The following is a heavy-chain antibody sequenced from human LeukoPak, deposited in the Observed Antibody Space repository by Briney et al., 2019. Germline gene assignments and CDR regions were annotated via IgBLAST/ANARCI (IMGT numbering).Heavy chain of an antibody. J-gene: IGHJ4*02. CDR1: GGSVSSGSYY. CDR3: ARTYYDFWSGYFYSYYFDY. D-gene: IGHD3-3*01. CDR2: IYYSGST. V-gene: IGHV4-61*01. Sequence: SETLSLTCTVSGGSVSSGSYYWSWIRQPPGKGLEWIGYIYYSGSTNYNPSLKSRVTISVDTSKNQFSLKLSSVTAADTAVYYCARTYYDFWSGYFYSYYFDYWGQGTLVTVSS.